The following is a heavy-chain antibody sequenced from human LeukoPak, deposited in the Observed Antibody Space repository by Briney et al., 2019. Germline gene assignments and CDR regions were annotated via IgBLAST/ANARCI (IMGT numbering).Heavy chain of an antibody. Sequence: SVKVSCKASGDTFSSSAISWVRQAPGQGLEWMGKIILPLDITNYAQQFQGGVTITTDKSTDTVFLELSSLRSQDTAVYYCARSSVTGHFDFWGQGTLVTASS. J-gene: IGHJ4*02. CDR2: IILPLDIT. CDR3: ARSSVTGHFDF. CDR1: GDTFSSSA. D-gene: IGHD6-19*01. V-gene: IGHV1-69*04.